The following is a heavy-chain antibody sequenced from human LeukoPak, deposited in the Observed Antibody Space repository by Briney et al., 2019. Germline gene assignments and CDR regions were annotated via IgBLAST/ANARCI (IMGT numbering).Heavy chain of an antibody. Sequence: PSETLSLTCAVYGGSFSGYYWSWFRQPPGKGLEWIGEINHSGSTNYNPSLKSRVTISVDTSKNQFSLKLSSVTAADTAVYYCARVGRGSSTSCCYDYWGQGTLVTVSS. CDR2: INHSGST. CDR3: ARVGRGSSTSCCYDY. V-gene: IGHV4-34*01. CDR1: GGSFSGYY. J-gene: IGHJ4*02. D-gene: IGHD2-2*01.